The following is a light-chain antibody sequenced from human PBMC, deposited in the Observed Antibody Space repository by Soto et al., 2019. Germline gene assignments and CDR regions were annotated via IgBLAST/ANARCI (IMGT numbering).Light chain of an antibody. CDR3: QQLNSYPALT. Sequence: IQLTQSPSSLSASVGDRFAIACLSSQGISSYLAWYQQKPGKAPKLLIYAASTLQSGVPSRFSGSGSGTDFTLTISSLQPEDFATYYCQQLNSYPALTFGGGTKVDI. V-gene: IGKV1-9*01. CDR1: QGISSY. CDR2: AAS. J-gene: IGKJ4*01.